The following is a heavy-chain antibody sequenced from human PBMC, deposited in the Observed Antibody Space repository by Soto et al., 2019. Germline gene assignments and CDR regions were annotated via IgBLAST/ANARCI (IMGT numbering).Heavy chain of an antibody. CDR1: GGTFSSYT. CDR3: ARDPYSSGWADY. J-gene: IGHJ4*02. D-gene: IGHD6-19*01. V-gene: IGHV1-69*08. Sequence: QVQLVQSGAEVKKPGSSVKVSCKASGGTFSSYTISWVRQAPGRGLEWMGRIIPILGIANYAQKFQGRVTITADKSTSTAYMELSSLRSEDTAVYYCARDPYSSGWADYWGQGTLVTVSS. CDR2: IIPILGIA.